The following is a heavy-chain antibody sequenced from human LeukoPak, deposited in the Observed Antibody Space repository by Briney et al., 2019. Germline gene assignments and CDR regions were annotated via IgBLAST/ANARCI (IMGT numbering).Heavy chain of an antibody. CDR1: GGTFSSYA. CDR2: IIPILGIA. D-gene: IGHD6-6*01. V-gene: IGHV1-69*04. J-gene: IGHJ5*02. Sequence: SVKVSCKASGGTFSSYAISWVRQAPGQGLEWMGRIIPILGIANYAQKFRGRVTITADKSTSTAYMELSSLRSEDTAVYYCARDGGSSSPWFDPWGQGTLVTVSS. CDR3: ARDGGSSSPWFDP.